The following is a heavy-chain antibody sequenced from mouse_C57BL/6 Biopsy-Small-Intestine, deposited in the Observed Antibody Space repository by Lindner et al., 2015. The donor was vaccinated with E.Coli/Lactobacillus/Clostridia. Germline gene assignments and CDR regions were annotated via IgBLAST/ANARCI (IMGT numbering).Heavy chain of an antibody. CDR2: IYYSGTI. CDR1: AFPSPLEVTG. CDR3: ARDYDGFLFDY. D-gene: IGHD2-3*01. V-gene: IGHV3-5*01. Sequence: VQLQESGPGLVKPYVRQCSSPALSLAFPSPLEVTGGDWIRQFPGNKLEWIGYIYYSGTITYNPSLTSRTTITRDTPKNQFFLEMNSLTAEDTATYYCARDYDGFLFDYWGQGTTLTVSS. J-gene: IGHJ2*01.